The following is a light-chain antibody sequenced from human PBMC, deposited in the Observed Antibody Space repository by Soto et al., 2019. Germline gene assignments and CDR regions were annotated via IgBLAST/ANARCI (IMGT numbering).Light chain of an antibody. J-gene: IGLJ1*01. V-gene: IGLV2-23*02. CDR3: CSYAGSSTFYV. Sequence: ALTQPASVSGSPGQSITISCTGTSSDVGNYNLVSWYQQHPDKAPKLMIYEVSKRPSGVSNRFSGSKSGNAASLTISGLQAEDEADYYCCSYAGSSTFYVFGTGTKVTVL. CDR2: EVS. CDR1: SSDVGNYNL.